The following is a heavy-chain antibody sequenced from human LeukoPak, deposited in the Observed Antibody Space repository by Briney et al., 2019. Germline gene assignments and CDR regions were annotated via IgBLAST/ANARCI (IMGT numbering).Heavy chain of an antibody. CDR3: AKPRGGDSWAFDV. Sequence: PGRSLRLSCEASGFSLSGYGMHWVRQAPGKGLEWVAGISYDGRDKYYADSVKGRFTISRDNSKNTLNLQMNSLRAEDTAVYYCAKPRGGDSWAFDVWGQGTMVTVSS. J-gene: IGHJ3*01. CDR2: ISYDGRDK. V-gene: IGHV3-30*18. CDR1: GFSLSGYG. D-gene: IGHD2-21*02.